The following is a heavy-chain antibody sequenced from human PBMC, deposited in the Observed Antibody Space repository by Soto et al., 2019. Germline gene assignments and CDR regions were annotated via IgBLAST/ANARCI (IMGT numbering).Heavy chain of an antibody. Sequence: GGSLRLSCAASGFTFSGSDMNWVRHTRGKGLEWVSGIGTGGDTYYADSVRGRFTISREDAKGSLYLQMNSLRVEDTVVYYCVRETGFTTTSDAFNIWGQGTMVTVSS. V-gene: IGHV3-13*01. CDR2: IGTGGDT. CDR3: VRETGFTTTSDAFNI. CDR1: GFTFSGSD. D-gene: IGHD1-1*01. J-gene: IGHJ3*02.